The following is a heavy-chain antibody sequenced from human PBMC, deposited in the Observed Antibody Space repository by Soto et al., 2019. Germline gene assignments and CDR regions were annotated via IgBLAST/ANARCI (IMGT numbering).Heavy chain of an antibody. CDR1: GFSFSSYG. CDR2: ISYDGNNK. V-gene: IGHV3-30*18. CDR3: AKASGGSGYNPFAY. J-gene: IGHJ4*02. D-gene: IGHD3-3*01. Sequence: GGSLRLFCAASGFSFSSYGMHWVRQAPGKGLGWVAVISYDGNNKFYVDSVKGRFTISRDNSKNTLYLQMNSLRAEDTAVYYCAKASGGSGYNPFAYWGQGT.